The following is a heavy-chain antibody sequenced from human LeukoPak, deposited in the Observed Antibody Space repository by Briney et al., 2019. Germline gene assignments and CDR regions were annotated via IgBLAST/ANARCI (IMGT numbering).Heavy chain of an antibody. CDR3: ARAGGSRGSGSDY. Sequence: SQTLSLTCALSGDSVSSNGAAWNWIRQSPSRGLEWLGRTYYRSKWYNDYAVSVKSRITINPDTSKNQFSLQLNSVTPEDTAVYYCARAGGSRGSGSDYWGQGTLVTVSS. CDR1: GDSVSSNGAA. CDR2: TYYRSKWYN. J-gene: IGHJ4*02. D-gene: IGHD3-10*01. V-gene: IGHV6-1*01.